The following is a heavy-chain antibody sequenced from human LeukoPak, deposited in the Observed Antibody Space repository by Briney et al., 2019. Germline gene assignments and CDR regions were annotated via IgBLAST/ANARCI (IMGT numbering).Heavy chain of an antibody. Sequence: QTGGSLRLSCAASGFTFDDYAMHWVRQAPGEGLGWVSGISGNSGSIGYADSVRGRFTISRDNAKNSLYLQMNSLRAEDTALYYCAKDSVGYDILTGYSYFDYWGQGTLVTVSS. V-gene: IGHV3-9*01. CDR1: GFTFDDYA. J-gene: IGHJ4*02. D-gene: IGHD3-9*01. CDR3: AKDSVGYDILTGYSYFDY. CDR2: ISGNSGSI.